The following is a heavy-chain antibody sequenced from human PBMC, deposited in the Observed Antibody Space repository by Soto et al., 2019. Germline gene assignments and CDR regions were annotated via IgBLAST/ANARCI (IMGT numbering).Heavy chain of an antibody. CDR2: IYYSGTT. V-gene: IGHV4-39*01. CDR3: GGHGYGYYYYGTDL. J-gene: IGHJ6*02. D-gene: IGHD5-18*01. Sequence: QLQLQESGPGLVKPSETLSLTCTVSGGSISSSTYYWGWIRQPPGKGLEWIGSIYYSGTTYYSPSLKSRVTISVDTSKNQFSLKLYSVTAADTAVYYCGGHGYGYYYYGTDLWGQGTTVTVSS. CDR1: GGSISSSTYY.